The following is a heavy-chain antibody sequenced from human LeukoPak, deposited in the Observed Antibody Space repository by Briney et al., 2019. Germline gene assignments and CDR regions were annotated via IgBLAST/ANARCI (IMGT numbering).Heavy chain of an antibody. J-gene: IGHJ5*02. CDR1: GFTFSSYS. V-gene: IGHV3-21*01. CDR3: ARVDTMVRGAPKSNWFDP. CDR2: ISSSSSYI. Sequence: GGSLRLSCAASGFTFSSYSMNWVRQAPGKGLEWVSSISSSSSYIYYADSVKGRFTISRDNAKNSLYLQMNSLRAEDTAVYYCARVDTMVRGAPKSNWFDPWGQGTLVAVSS. D-gene: IGHD3-10*01.